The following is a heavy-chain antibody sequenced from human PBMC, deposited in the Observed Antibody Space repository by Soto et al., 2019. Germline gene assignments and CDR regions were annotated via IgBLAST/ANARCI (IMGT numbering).Heavy chain of an antibody. CDR2: IYYIGST. CDR3: ARGAQVPAAKYYYYYMDV. J-gene: IGHJ6*03. V-gene: IGHV4-59*01. D-gene: IGHD2-2*01. CDR1: GGSISSYY. Sequence: PSETLSLTCSVSGGSISSYYWNWIRQPPGRGLEYIGYIYYIGSTNYNPSLKSRVTISVDTSKNQFSLKLSSVTAADTAVYYCARGAQVPAAKYYYYYMDVWGKGTTVTVSS.